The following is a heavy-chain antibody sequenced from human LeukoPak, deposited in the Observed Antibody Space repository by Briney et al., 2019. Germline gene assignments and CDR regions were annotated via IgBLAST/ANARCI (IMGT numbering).Heavy chain of an antibody. CDR1: GFTFSNAW. D-gene: IGHD2-2*01. CDR2: IKSKTDGGTT. V-gene: IGHV3-15*01. J-gene: IGHJ4*02. Sequence: PGGSLRLSCAASGFTFSNAWMTWVRQAPGKGLEWVGRIKSKTDGGTTDYAAPVKGRFTISRDDSKNTLYLRMNSLNTEDAAVYYCTSHRYQLLQFDYWGQGTLVTVSS. CDR3: TSHRYQLLQFDY.